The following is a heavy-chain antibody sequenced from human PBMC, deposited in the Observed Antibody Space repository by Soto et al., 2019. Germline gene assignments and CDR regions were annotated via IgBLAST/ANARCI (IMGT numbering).Heavy chain of an antibody. Sequence: QVQLQQWGAGLLKPSETLSLTCAVYGGSFSGYYWSWIRQPPGKGLEWVGESNHSGSTNYNPSLKSRVTISVDTSKNQFSLKLSSVTAADTAVYYCARGGTAMVRYYFDYWGQGTLVTVSS. CDR3: ARGGTAMVRYYFDY. J-gene: IGHJ4*02. CDR2: SNHSGST. V-gene: IGHV4-34*01. D-gene: IGHD5-18*01. CDR1: GGSFSGYY.